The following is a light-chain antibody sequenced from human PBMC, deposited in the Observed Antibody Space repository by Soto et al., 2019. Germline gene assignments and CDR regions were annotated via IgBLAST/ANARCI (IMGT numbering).Light chain of an antibody. CDR3: QQYNNWPYT. CDR1: QSVSSN. Sequence: EIVMTQSPATLSVSPGERATLSCRASQSVSSNFAWYQQKPGQAPRLLIYGASTRVTGIPARFSGSGSGTEFTLTISSLQSEDFAVYYCQQYNNWPYTFCQGTKMEIK. CDR2: GAS. V-gene: IGKV3-15*01. J-gene: IGKJ2*01.